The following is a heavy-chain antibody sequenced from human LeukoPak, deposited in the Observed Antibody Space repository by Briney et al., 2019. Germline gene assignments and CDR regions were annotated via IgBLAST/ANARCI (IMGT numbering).Heavy chain of an antibody. J-gene: IGHJ4*02. Sequence: ASVKVSCKASGYTFTSYGISWVRQAPGQGLEWMGRIIPILGIANYAQKFQGRVTITADKSTSTAYMELSSLRSEDTAVYYCASGGTYTAHYWGQGTLVTVSS. CDR2: IIPILGIA. V-gene: IGHV1-69*04. D-gene: IGHD5-18*01. CDR3: ASGGTYTAHY. CDR1: GYTFTSYG.